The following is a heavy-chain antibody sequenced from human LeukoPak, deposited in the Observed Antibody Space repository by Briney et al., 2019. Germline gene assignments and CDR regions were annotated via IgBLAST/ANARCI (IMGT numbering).Heavy chain of an antibody. CDR1: GYTFTSYG. CDR3: ARGIIVMTTVTTFNYYYMDV. V-gene: IGHV1-8*02. D-gene: IGHD4-17*01. Sequence: ASVKVSCKASGYTFTSYGISWVRQAPGQGLEWMGWMNPNSGNTGYAQKFQGRVTMTRNTSISTAYMELSSLRSEDTAVYYCARGIIVMTTVTTFNYYYMDVWGIGATVTVSS. J-gene: IGHJ6*03. CDR2: MNPNSGNT.